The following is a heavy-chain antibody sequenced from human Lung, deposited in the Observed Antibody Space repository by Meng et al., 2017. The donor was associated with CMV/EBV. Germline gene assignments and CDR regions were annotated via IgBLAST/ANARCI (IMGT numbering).Heavy chain of an antibody. Sequence: LSCTVSDDSISSRSYYWGWIRQPPGKGLEWIGSIYYSGSTYYNPSLKSRVTISVDTSKNQFSLKLSSVTAADTAVYYCARINIASRRAIDYWGQGXLVTVSS. CDR1: DDSISSRSYY. D-gene: IGHD6-6*01. CDR3: ARINIASRRAIDY. J-gene: IGHJ4*02. CDR2: IYYSGST. V-gene: IGHV4-39*07.